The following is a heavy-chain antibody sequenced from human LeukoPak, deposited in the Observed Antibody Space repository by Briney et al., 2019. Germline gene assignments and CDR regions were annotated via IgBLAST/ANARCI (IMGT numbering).Heavy chain of an antibody. D-gene: IGHD3-10*01. J-gene: IGHJ3*02. CDR3: ARDGRLLWFGELSHAAFDI. V-gene: IGHV4-4*07. CDR1: GGSISSYY. Sequence: PSETLSLTCTVSGGSISSYYWSWIRQPAGKGLEWIGRIYASGSTNYNPSLKSRVTMSVDTSKNQFSLKLSSVTAADTAVYYCARDGRLLWFGELSHAAFDIWGQGTTVTVSS. CDR2: IYASGST.